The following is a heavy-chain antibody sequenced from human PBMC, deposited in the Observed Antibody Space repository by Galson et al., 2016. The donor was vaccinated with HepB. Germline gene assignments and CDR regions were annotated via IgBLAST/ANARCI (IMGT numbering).Heavy chain of an antibody. CDR3: AKAEGGSSVSLLDK. CDR1: GFTFSSYA. J-gene: IGHJ4*02. V-gene: IGHV3-30-3*01. CDR2: ISYDGNNK. D-gene: IGHD1-26*01. Sequence: SLRLSCAASGFTFSSYAMHWVRKAPGKGLEWVAVISYDGNNKYFAGAVKGRFTICRENSYNTQYLQMKSLRPDDTAVYYCAKAEGGSSVSLLDKWGQGALVTVSS.